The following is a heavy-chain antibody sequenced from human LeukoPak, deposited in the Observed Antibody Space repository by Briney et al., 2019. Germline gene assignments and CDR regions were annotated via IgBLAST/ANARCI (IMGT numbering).Heavy chain of an antibody. V-gene: IGHV4-34*01. Sequence: PSETPSLTCAVYGGSFSGYYWSWIRQPPGKGLEWIGEINHSGSTNYNPSLKSRVTISVDTSKNQFSLKLSSVTAADTAVYYCARAVDTAIVRFDYWGQGTLVTVSS. D-gene: IGHD5-18*01. CDR1: GGSFSGYY. CDR3: ARAVDTAIVRFDY. J-gene: IGHJ4*02. CDR2: INHSGST.